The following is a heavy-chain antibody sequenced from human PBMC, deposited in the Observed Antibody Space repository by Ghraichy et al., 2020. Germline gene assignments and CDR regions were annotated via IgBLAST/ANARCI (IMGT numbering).Heavy chain of an antibody. CDR1: GGSISRDY. V-gene: IGHV4-59*08. CDR2: VFYTGST. D-gene: IGHD3-10*01. Sequence: ETLSLTCNVSGGSISRDYWGWIRQSPGKGLEWIGYVFYTGSTNYNPSLRSRVTISLDTSKNQVSLRLTSVTASDTAVYYCARLRGFDLDYWGQGTLVSVSS. J-gene: IGHJ4*02. CDR3: ARLRGFDLDY.